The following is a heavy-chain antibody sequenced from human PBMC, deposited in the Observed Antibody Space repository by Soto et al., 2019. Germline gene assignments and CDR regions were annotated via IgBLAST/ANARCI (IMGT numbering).Heavy chain of an antibody. V-gene: IGHV1-69*01. D-gene: IGHD2-2*02. CDR1: GGTFSSYA. Sequence: QVQLVQSGAEVKKPGSSVKVSCKASGGTFSSYAISWVRQAPGQGLEWMGGIIPIFGTANYAQKFQGRVTITADESTSTAYMELSSLRSEDTAVYYCASLYCSSTSCYTFGVTFDPWGQGTLVTVSS. CDR2: IIPIFGTA. J-gene: IGHJ5*02. CDR3: ASLYCSSTSCYTFGVTFDP.